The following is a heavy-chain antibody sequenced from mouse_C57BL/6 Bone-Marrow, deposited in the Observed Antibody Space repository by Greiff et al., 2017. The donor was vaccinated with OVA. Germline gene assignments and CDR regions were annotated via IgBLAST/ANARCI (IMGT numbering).Heavy chain of an antibody. J-gene: IGHJ2*01. CDR2: IDPESGAT. CDR1: GFNIKDDY. Sequence: EVKLVESGAELVRPGASVKLSCTASGFNIKDDYMHWVKQRPEQGLEWIGWIDPESGATEYASKFQGKATITADTSSNTAYMQLSSLTSEDTAVYYCTGWALFDYWGQGTTLTVSS. D-gene: IGHD2-3*01. CDR3: TGWALFDY. V-gene: IGHV14-4*01.